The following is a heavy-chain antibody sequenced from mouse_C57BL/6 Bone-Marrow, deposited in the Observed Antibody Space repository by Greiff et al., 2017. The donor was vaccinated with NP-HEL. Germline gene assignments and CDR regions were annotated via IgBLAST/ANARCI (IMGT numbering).Heavy chain of an antibody. CDR3: ARGVLCHFPYAMDY. J-gene: IGHJ4*01. CDR2: IYPGSGST. CDR1: GYTFTSYW. Sequence: QVQLQQPGAELVKPGASVKMSCKASGYTFTSYWITWVKQRPGQGLEWIGDIYPGSGSTNYNEKLKSKATLTVDTSSSTAYMQLSSLTSVDSAVYYCARGVLCHFPYAMDYWGQGTSVTVSS. V-gene: IGHV1-55*01. D-gene: IGHD1-1*02.